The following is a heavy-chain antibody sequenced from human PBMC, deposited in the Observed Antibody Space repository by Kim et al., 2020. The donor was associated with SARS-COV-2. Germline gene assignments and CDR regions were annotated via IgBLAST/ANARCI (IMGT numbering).Heavy chain of an antibody. CDR2: ISGSYGTT. CDR1: GFAFSSYA. CDR3: AKADDILTGYLDP. D-gene: IGHD3-9*01. Sequence: GGSLRLSCAASGFAFSSYAMNWVRQAPGKGLEWVSGISGSYGTTYYPDTVKGRFTISRDNSKNTLYLQMNSLRADDTAVYYCAKADDILTGYLDPWGQGTLVTVSS. V-gene: IGHV3-23*01. J-gene: IGHJ5*02.